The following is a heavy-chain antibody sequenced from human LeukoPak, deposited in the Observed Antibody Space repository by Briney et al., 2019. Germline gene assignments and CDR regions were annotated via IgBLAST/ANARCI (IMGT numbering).Heavy chain of an antibody. CDR3: TRESYGDYTGDESWFDP. CDR2: IRSKAYGGTT. CDR1: GFTFRSYA. D-gene: IGHD4-17*01. J-gene: IGHJ5*02. V-gene: IGHV3-49*04. Sequence: GGSLRLSCAASGFTFRSYAMSWVRQAPGKGLEWVGFIRSKAYGGTTEYAASVKGRFTISRDDSKSIAYLQMNSLKTEDTAVYYCTRESYGDYTGDESWFDPWGQGTLVTVSS.